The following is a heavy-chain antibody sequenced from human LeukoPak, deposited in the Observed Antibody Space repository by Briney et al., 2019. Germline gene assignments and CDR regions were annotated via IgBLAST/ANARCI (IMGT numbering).Heavy chain of an antibody. CDR2: ISSSGSTI. CDR3: ERESAVAGFGYYYYYGMDV. D-gene: IGHD6-19*01. J-gene: IGHJ6*02. Sequence: PGGSLRLSCAASGFTFSSYEMNWGRQAPGKGLAWVSYISSSGSTIYYADSVKGRFTISRANAKNSLYLQMNSLRAEDTAVYYCERESAVAGFGYYYYYGMDVWGQGTTVTVSS. CDR1: GFTFSSYE. V-gene: IGHV3-48*03.